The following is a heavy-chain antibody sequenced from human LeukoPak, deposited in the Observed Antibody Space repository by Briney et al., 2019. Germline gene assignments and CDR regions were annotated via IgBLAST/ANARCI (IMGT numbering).Heavy chain of an antibody. CDR2: IYHSGST. J-gene: IGHJ1*01. V-gene: IGHV4-30-2*01. D-gene: IGHD3-22*01. CDR1: GGSISSGGYS. Sequence: PSQTLSLTCAVPGGSISSGGYSWSWIRQPPGKGLEWIGYIYHSGSTYYNPSLKSRVTISVDRSKNQFSLKLSSVTAADTAVYYCARGGNYDSSFAEYFQHWGQGTLVTVSS. CDR3: ARGGNYDSSFAEYFQH.